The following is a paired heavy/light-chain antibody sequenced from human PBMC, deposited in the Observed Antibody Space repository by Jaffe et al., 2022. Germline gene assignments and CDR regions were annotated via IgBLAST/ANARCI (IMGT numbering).Heavy chain of an antibody. CDR3: ARSEHYYDSNGYYGEGINAFDI. D-gene: IGHD3-22*01. Sequence: QVQLQESGPGLVKPSGTLSLTCAVSGGSISSNTWWSWIRQPPGKGLEWIGGIYHLGSTNYNPSLKSRVAISVDKSKNQFSLKLSSVTAADTAVYFCARSEHYYDSNGYYGEGINAFDIWGQGTVVTVSS. V-gene: IGHV4-4*02. CDR1: GGSISSNTW. CDR2: IYHLGST. J-gene: IGHJ3*02.
Light chain of an antibody. J-gene: IGKJ5*01. CDR1: QSVATK. CDR3: QQYNNWPPVT. Sequence: ETVMTQSPVTLSVSPGERVTLSCRASQSVATKLAWYQQKAGQAPRLLIYGASTRATGIPARFSGSGSGTEFTLTINSLQSEDLAMYYCQQYNNWPPVTFGQGTRLEIK. V-gene: IGKV3-15*01. CDR2: GAS.